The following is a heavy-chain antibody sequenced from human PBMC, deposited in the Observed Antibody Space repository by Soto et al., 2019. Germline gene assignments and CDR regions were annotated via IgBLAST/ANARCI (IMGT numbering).Heavy chain of an antibody. D-gene: IGHD4-4*01. Sequence: PSETLSLTCAVYGGSFSGYYWSWIRQPPGKGLEWIGEINHSGSTNYNPSLKSRVTISVDTSKTQFSLKLSSVTAADTAVYYCARRSWTNDYTPWGQGTLVTVSS. CDR2: INHSGST. CDR1: GGSFSGYY. V-gene: IGHV4-34*01. J-gene: IGHJ5*02. CDR3: ARRSWTNDYTP.